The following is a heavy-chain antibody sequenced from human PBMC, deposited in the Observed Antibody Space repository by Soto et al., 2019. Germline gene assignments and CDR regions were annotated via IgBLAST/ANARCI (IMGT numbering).Heavy chain of an antibody. V-gene: IGHV4-30-4*01. CDR2: IYYSGST. D-gene: IGHD3-10*01. CDR3: ARKDSLGVGVYYGSGRGGFDY. J-gene: IGHJ4*02. CDR1: GGSISSGDYY. Sequence: QVQLQESGPGLVKPSQTLSLTCTVSGGSISSGDYYWSWIRQPPGKGLEWIGYIYYSGSTYYNPSLKSRVTISVEPSKNQFSLKLSSVTAADTAVYYCARKDSLGVGVYYGSGRGGFDYWGQGTLVTVSS.